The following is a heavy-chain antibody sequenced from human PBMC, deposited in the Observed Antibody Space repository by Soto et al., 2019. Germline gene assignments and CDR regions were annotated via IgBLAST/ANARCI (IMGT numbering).Heavy chain of an antibody. CDR3: ARDAVVVVPAAPKPYYYYMDV. CDR2: IDHSGST. V-gene: IGHV4-34*01. J-gene: IGHJ6*03. Sequence: PSETLSLTCAVYGGSFSGYYWSWIRQPPGKGLEWIGEIDHSGSTNYNPSLKSRVTISVDTSKNQFSLKLSSVTAADTAVYYCARDAVVVVPAAPKPYYYYMDVWGKGTTVTVSS. CDR1: GGSFSGYY. D-gene: IGHD2-2*01.